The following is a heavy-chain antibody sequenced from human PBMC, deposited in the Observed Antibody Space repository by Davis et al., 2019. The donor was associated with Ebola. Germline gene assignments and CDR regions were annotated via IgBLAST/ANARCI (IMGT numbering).Heavy chain of an antibody. Sequence: GGSLRLSCAASGFTFSNAWMSWVRQAPGKGLEWVGRIKSKTDGGTTDYAAPVKGRFTISRDDSKNTLYLQMNSLKTEDTAVYYCTTLGGYSGYGTRDYWGQGTLVTVSS. D-gene: IGHD5-12*01. CDR1: GFTFSNAW. V-gene: IGHV3-15*01. J-gene: IGHJ4*02. CDR2: IKSKTDGGTT. CDR3: TTLGGYSGYGTRDY.